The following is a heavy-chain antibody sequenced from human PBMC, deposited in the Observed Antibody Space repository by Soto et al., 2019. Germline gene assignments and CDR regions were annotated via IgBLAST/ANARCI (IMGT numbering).Heavy chain of an antibody. J-gene: IGHJ6*03. CDR2: INSDGSRT. CDR3: ARIGTGYYYMDV. D-gene: IGHD1-7*01. V-gene: IGHV3-74*03. Sequence: PGGSLRLCCPACGLAFXNYWMHGVRQAPGKGLVWVSRINSDGSRTTYADSVRGRFTISRDNAKNTVYLQMNSLSAEATAVYYCARIGTGYYYMDVWGKGTTVTVSS. CDR1: GLAFXNYW.